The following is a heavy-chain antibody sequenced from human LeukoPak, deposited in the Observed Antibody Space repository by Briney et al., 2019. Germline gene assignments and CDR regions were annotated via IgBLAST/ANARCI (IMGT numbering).Heavy chain of an antibody. Sequence: GGSLRLSCAASGFTFSSYSMNWVRQAPGKGLEWVSSISSSSSYIYYADSVKGRFTISRDDAKNSLYLQMNSLRAEDTAVYYCARGLRPYYYDSSGYLRGGDAFDIWGQGTMVTVSS. CDR3: ARGLRPYYYDSSGYLRGGDAFDI. D-gene: IGHD3-22*01. J-gene: IGHJ3*02. V-gene: IGHV3-21*01. CDR2: ISSSSSYI. CDR1: GFTFSSYS.